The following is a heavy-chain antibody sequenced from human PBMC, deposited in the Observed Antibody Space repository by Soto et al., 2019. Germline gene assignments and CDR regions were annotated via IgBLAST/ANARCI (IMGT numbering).Heavy chain of an antibody. CDR3: ARLVGXXXLDH. D-gene: IGHD6-6*01. Sequence: SQTLSLTCAISGDSVSNKDAAWNWIRQSPSRGLEWLGRTYYKSKWYNDYAISAKSRITINPDTSRNQFSLQLNSVTPADTAMXXXARLVGXXXLDHXGQGTLVTVSS. CDR1: GDSVSNKDAA. CDR2: TYYKSKWYN. J-gene: IGHJ4*02. V-gene: IGHV6-1*01.